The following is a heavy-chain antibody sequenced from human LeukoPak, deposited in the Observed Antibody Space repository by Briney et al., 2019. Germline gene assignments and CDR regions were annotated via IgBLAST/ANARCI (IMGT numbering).Heavy chain of an antibody. CDR1: GGSISTYY. Sequence: RPSETLSLTCAVSGGSISTYYWSWIRQSPGKGLEWIGYIYHNGDTRYNPSLKSRVTISVDTSKNHFSLQLTSVTTADTAVYYCAREGYSGSDFDSWGQGTLVTVSS. D-gene: IGHD2-21*01. V-gene: IGHV4-59*01. J-gene: IGHJ4*02. CDR3: AREGYSGSDFDS. CDR2: IYHNGDT.